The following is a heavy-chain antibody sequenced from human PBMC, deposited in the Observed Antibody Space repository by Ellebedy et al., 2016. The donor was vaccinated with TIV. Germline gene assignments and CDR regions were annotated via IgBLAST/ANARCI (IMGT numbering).Heavy chain of an antibody. CDR2: MNANDGDT. D-gene: IGHD4-17*01. CDR3: ARAAAMTKVSSPSAY. Sequence: AASVKVSCKASGYTFTSDLIHWVRQAPGQGLEWMGIMNANDGDTTYAQKFQGRVTMTRDTSTPTVYMELTSLRFEDTAVYYCARAAAMTKVSSPSAYWGQGTLVTVSS. CDR1: GYTFTSDL. J-gene: IGHJ4*02. V-gene: IGHV1-46*01.